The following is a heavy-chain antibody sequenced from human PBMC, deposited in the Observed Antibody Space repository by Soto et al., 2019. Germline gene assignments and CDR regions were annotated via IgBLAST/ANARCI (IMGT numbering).Heavy chain of an antibody. CDR1: GGSISSYY. CDR3: ARGAKATVTRARYYYSYLDV. D-gene: IGHD4-4*01. J-gene: IGHJ6*03. CDR2: IYYSGST. V-gene: IGHV4-59*01. Sequence: QGQLQESGPGLVKPSETLSLTCTVSGGSISSYYWSWIRQPPGKGLERIGYIYYSGSTNYNPSLKSRVTISVDTSKNQFSLKLSYVTAADTAVYYCARGAKATVTRARYYYSYLDVWGKGTTVTVSS.